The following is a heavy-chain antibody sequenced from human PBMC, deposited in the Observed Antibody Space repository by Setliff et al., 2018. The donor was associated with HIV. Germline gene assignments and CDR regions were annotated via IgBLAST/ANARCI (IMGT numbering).Heavy chain of an antibody. J-gene: IGHJ4*02. CDR1: GFIFGDYW. CDR3: AKAAPFYDSSAYELDY. Sequence: GSLRLSCAASGFIFGDYWMNWIRQAPGKGLEWVSSLSGTSSTIYLADSVKGRFTISRDNAQNSLYLHMNSLRAEDTAMYYCAKAAPFYDSSAYELDYWGQGTLVTVSS. V-gene: IGHV3-11*01. CDR2: LSGTSSTI. D-gene: IGHD3-22*01.